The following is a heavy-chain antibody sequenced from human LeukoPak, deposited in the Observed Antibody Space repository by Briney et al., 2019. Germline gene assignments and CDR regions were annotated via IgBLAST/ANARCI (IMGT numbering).Heavy chain of an antibody. Sequence: PGGSLRLSCAASGFTFSSYAMHWVRQAPGKGLEWVAVISYDGSNKYYADSVKGRFTISRDNSKNTLYLQMNSLRAEDTAVYYCARDPGPRRGDYSSYYYYYGMDVWGQGTTVTVSS. CDR3: ARDPGPRRGDYSSYYYYYGMDV. J-gene: IGHJ6*02. CDR2: ISYDGSNK. V-gene: IGHV3-30-3*01. D-gene: IGHD4-11*01. CDR1: GFTFSSYA.